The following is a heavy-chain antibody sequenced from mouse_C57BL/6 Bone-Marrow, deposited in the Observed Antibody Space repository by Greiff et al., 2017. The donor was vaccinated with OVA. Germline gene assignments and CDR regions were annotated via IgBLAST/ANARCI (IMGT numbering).Heavy chain of an antibody. Sequence: VHVKQSGPELVKPGASVKISCKASGYTFTDYYMNWVKQSHGKSLEWIGDINPNNGGTSYNQKFKGKATLTVDKSSSTAYMELRSLTSEDSAVYYCARFHIRDYYAMDYWGQGTSVTVSS. CDR1: GYTFTDYY. V-gene: IGHV1-26*01. CDR3: ARFHIRDYYAMDY. CDR2: INPNNGGT. J-gene: IGHJ4*01.